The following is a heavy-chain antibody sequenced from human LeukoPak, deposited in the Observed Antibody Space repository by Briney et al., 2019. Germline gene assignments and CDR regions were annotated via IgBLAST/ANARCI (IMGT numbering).Heavy chain of an antibody. CDR3: ARVGGYYDSSGYYPYYYGMDV. CDR2: ISVYNGNT. J-gene: IGHJ6*02. D-gene: IGHD3-22*01. Sequence: GASVKVSCKASGYTFTSYGISWVRQAPGQGLEWMGWISVYNGNTNYAQKLQGRVTMTTDTSTSTAYMELRSLRSDDTAVYYCARVGGYYDSSGYYPYYYGMDVWGQGTTVTVSS. CDR1: GYTFTSYG. V-gene: IGHV1-18*01.